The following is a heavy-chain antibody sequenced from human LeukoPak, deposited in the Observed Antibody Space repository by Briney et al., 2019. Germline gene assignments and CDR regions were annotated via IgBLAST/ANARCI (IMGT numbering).Heavy chain of an antibody. CDR2: ISAYNGNT. V-gene: IGHV1-18*01. Sequence: ASMKVSCKASGYTFTSYGISWVRQAPGQGLEWMGWISAYNGNTNYAQKLQGRVTMTTDTSTSTAYMELRSLRSADTAVYYCARDLYSSNYYYYGMDVWGQGTTVTVSS. J-gene: IGHJ6*02. D-gene: IGHD5-18*01. CDR1: GYTFTSYG. CDR3: ARDLYSSNYYYYGMDV.